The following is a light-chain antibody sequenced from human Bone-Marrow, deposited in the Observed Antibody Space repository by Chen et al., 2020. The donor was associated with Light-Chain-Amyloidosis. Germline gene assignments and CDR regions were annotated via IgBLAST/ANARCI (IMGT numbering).Light chain of an antibody. V-gene: IGKV1-39*01. J-gene: IGKJ1*01. CDR1: QNISSY. Sequence: DIQMTQSPSSLSASIGDRVTITCRASQNISSYLNWYQQKPGKAPKLLIYAASSLQSGVPSRFSGSGSGTDFTLTIISLQSEDFALYHCQQYHTWPRTFGQGTKVEIK. CDR2: AAS. CDR3: QQYHTWPRT.